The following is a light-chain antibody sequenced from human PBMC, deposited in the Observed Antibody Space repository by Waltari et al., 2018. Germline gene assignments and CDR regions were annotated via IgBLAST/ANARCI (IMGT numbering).Light chain of an antibody. Sequence: QSLLTQAPSASGTPGQRVTISCSGSDSTIGENTVIWFRQLPGTAPKLLIYANRQRPSGVPDRFSGSKSGTSASLDIIGLQSDDEADYFCATWDDSLNAVVFGGGTRLTVL. CDR2: ANR. CDR1: DSTIGENT. J-gene: IGLJ2*01. V-gene: IGLV1-44*01. CDR3: ATWDDSLNAVV.